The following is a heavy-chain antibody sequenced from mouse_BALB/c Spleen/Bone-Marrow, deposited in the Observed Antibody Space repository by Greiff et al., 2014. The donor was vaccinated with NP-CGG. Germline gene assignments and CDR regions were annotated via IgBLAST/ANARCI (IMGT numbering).Heavy chain of an antibody. Sequence: QVQLQQSGAELVRPGVSVKISCKGSGYTFTDYSIHWVRQSHAKSLEWIGVISTYYGDANYNQKFKGKATMTVDKSSSTAYMELARLTSVDSAIYYCARRGSMDYWGQGTSVTVSS. CDR1: GYTFTDYS. CDR3: ARRGSMDY. V-gene: IGHV1-67*01. CDR2: ISTYYGDA. J-gene: IGHJ4*01.